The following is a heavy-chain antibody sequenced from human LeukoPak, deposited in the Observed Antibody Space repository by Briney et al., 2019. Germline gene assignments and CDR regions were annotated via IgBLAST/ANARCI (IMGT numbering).Heavy chain of an antibody. V-gene: IGHV4-34*01. CDR3: ARHGHYDFWRELYYYYYYMDV. Sequence: SETLSLTCAVYGGSFSGYYWSWIRQPPGKGLEWSGEINHSGRTSYNPSLKSRVTISVDTSKNQFSLKLSSVTAADTAVYYCARHGHYDFWRELYYYYYYMDVWGKGTTVTVSS. CDR1: GGSFSGYY. D-gene: IGHD3-3*01. CDR2: INHSGRT. J-gene: IGHJ6*03.